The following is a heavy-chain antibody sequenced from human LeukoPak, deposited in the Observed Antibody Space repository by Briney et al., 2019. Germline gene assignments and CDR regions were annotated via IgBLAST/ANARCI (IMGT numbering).Heavy chain of an antibody. V-gene: IGHV3-23*01. D-gene: IGHD3-16*02. Sequence: GGSLRLSCAASGFTFSSYAMSWVRQAPGKGLEWVSAISGSGGSTYYADSVKGRFTISRDNSKNTLYLQMNSLRAEDTAVYYCAKESTFGGVIGRSFFDYWGQGTLVTASS. CDR1: GFTFSSYA. CDR3: AKESTFGGVIGRSFFDY. CDR2: ISGSGGST. J-gene: IGHJ4*02.